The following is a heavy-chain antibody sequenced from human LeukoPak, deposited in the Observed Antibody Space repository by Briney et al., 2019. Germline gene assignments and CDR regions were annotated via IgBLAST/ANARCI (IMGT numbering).Heavy chain of an antibody. Sequence: GGSLRLSCAASGFTFSSSWMTWVRQAPGKGLEWLANIKGDGSDKNYVDSVKGRFTISRDNAKNSLYLQMNSLRAEDTAVYYCAGDGNLYYYYMDVWGKGTTVTISS. V-gene: IGHV3-7*01. J-gene: IGHJ6*03. CDR3: AGDGNLYYYYMDV. D-gene: IGHD1-1*01. CDR2: IKGDGSDK. CDR1: GFTFSSSW.